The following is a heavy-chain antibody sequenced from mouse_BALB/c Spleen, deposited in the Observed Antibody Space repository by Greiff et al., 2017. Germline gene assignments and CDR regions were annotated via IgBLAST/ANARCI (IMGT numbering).Heavy chain of an antibody. J-gene: IGHJ3*01. CDR2: ISTGGGST. V-gene: IGHV5-12-2*01. D-gene: IGHD2-4*01. CDR3: ARRGTGYYDYDGFAY. CDR1: GFTFSSYT. Sequence: DVKLVESGGGLVQPGGSLKLSCAASGFTFSSYTMSWVRQTPEKRLEWVAYISTGGGSTYYPDTVKGRFTISRDNAKNTLYLQMSSLKSEDTAMYYCARRGTGYYDYDGFAYWGQGTLVTVSA.